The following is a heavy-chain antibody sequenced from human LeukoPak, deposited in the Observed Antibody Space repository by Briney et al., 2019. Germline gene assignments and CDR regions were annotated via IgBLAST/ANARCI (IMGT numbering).Heavy chain of an antibody. CDR2: IYTSGST. V-gene: IGHV4-4*09. CDR3: ARAPEYYYGSGSYYNGSFDY. J-gene: IGHJ4*02. D-gene: IGHD3-10*01. Sequence: PSETLSLTCTVSGGSISSYYWSWIRQPPGKGREWIGYIYTSGSTNYNPSLKSRVTISVDTSKNQFSLKLSSVTAADTAVYYCARAPEYYYGSGSYYNGSFDYWGQGTLVTVSS. CDR1: GGSISSYY.